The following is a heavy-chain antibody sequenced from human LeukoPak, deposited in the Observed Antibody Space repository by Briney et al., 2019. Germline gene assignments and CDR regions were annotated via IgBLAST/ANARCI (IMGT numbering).Heavy chain of an antibody. CDR3: ARGQGYCSGGSCHPYFDL. J-gene: IGHJ2*01. D-gene: IGHD2-15*01. CDR1: GGSFSGYY. CDR2: ISHSGST. V-gene: IGHV4-34*01. Sequence: PSETLSLTCAVYGGSFSGYYWSWIRQPPGKGLEWIGEISHSGSTNYNPSLKSRVTISVDTSKNQFSLKLSSVTAADTAVYYCARGQGYCSGGSCHPYFDLWGRGTLVTVSS.